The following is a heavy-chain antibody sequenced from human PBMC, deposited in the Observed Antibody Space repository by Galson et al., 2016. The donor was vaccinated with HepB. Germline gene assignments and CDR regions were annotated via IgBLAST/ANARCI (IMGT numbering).Heavy chain of an antibody. D-gene: IGHD2-15*01. V-gene: IGHV1-18*01. J-gene: IGHJ4*02. Sequence: SVKVSCKASGYTFKSFGTSWVRQAPGQGLEWLEWISAHNGNTNYAQTLQGRVTMTTDAFTTTAYMELRSLRSDDTAVYYCAREGWYLDYWGQGTLVTVSS. CDR2: ISAHNGNT. CDR1: GYTFKSFG. CDR3: AREGWYLDY.